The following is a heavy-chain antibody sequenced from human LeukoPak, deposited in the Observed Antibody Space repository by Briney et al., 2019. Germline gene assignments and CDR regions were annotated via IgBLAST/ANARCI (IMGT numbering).Heavy chain of an antibody. Sequence: GGSLRLSCAASGFSFRSYWMSWARQAPGKGLEWVANIKQDGSEKYYVDSVKGRFTISRDNAKNSLYLQMNSLKTEDTAVYYCTTGYGSGSYYNYWGQGTLVTVSS. D-gene: IGHD3-10*01. CDR3: TTGYGSGSYYNY. CDR1: GFSFRSYW. J-gene: IGHJ4*02. CDR2: IKQDGSEK. V-gene: IGHV3-7*05.